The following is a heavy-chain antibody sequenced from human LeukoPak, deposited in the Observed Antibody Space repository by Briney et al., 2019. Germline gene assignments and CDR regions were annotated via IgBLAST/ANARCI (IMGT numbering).Heavy chain of an antibody. D-gene: IGHD5-18*01. CDR3: ARGGAAMVLGET. Sequence: PGGSLRLSCAASGYTFRDYYMSWIRQARGKGLEWVSYISSSGSTIYHAESVKGRFTTSRDNANNSLYLQMNSLRAEDTAVYYCARGGAAMVLGETWGQGTLVTVSS. J-gene: IGHJ5*02. CDR1: GYTFRDYY. V-gene: IGHV3-11*04. CDR2: ISSSGSTI.